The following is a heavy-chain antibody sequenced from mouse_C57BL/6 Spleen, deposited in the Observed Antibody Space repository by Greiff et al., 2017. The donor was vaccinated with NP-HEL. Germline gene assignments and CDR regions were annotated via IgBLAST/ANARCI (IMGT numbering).Heavy chain of an antibody. CDR1: GYAFSSSW. J-gene: IGHJ4*01. D-gene: IGHD1-1*01. CDR3: ARFHYYGSSPPYAMDY. Sequence: QVQLKQSGPELVKPGASVKISCKASGYAFSSSWMNWVKQRPGKGLEWIGRIYPGDGDTNYNGKFKGKATLTADKSSSTAYMQLSSLTSEDSAVYFCARFHYYGSSPPYAMDYWGQGTSVTVSS. V-gene: IGHV1-82*01. CDR2: IYPGDGDT.